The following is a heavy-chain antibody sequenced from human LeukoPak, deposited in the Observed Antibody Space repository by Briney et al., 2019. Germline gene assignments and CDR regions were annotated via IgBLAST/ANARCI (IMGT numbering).Heavy chain of an antibody. V-gene: IGHV1-2*02. Sequence: ASVKVSCKASGYTFTGYYMHWVRQAPGQGLEWMGWINPNSGGTNYAQKFQGRVTMTRDTSISTAYMELSRLRSDDTAVYYCARGFLGSYSPHGDYWGQGTLVTVSS. CDR2: INPNSGGT. J-gene: IGHJ4*02. CDR1: GYTFTGYY. CDR3: ARGFLGSYSPHGDY. D-gene: IGHD3-16*01.